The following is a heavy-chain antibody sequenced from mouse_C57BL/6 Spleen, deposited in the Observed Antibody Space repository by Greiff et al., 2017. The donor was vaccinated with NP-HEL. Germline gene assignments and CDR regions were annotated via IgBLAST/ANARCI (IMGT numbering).Heavy chain of an antibody. Sequence: VQLQQSGPELVKPGASVKISCKASGYAFSSSWMNWVKQRPGKGLEWIGRIYPGDGDTNYNGKFKGKATLTADKSSSTAYMQLSSLTSEDSAVYFCARGDYDYDELYYFDYWGQGTTLTVSS. CDR2: IYPGDGDT. D-gene: IGHD2-4*01. V-gene: IGHV1-82*01. J-gene: IGHJ2*01. CDR1: GYAFSSSW. CDR3: ARGDYDYDELYYFDY.